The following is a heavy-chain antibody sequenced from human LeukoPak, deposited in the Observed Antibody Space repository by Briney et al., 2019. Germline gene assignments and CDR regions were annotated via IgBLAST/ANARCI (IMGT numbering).Heavy chain of an antibody. CDR3: VRSKVVAEAGKSWFDP. D-gene: IGHD6-19*01. Sequence: GGSLRLSCAASGFSFNKYWMNWVRQAPGKGLEWVATISQDGSQKYLADLVKGRFTISRDNGRNSLYLQMSSLRGDDTAIYYCVRSKVVAEAGKSWFDPWGQGTRVTVTS. CDR1: GFSFNKYW. CDR2: ISQDGSQK. J-gene: IGHJ5*01. V-gene: IGHV3-7*01.